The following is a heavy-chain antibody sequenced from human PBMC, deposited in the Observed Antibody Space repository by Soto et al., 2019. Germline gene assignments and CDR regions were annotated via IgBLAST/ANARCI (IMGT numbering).Heavy chain of an antibody. J-gene: IGHJ5*02. CDR2: INPSGGST. CDR1: GYTFTSYY. Sequence: QVQLVQSGAEVKKPGASVKVSCKASGYTFTSYYMHWVRQAPGQGLEWMGLINPSGGSTSYAQKFQGRVTMTRDTSTSTVYMELSSLRSEDTAVYYCARGGTYDFWSGRTSWFDPWGQGTLVTVSS. CDR3: ARGGTYDFWSGRTSWFDP. D-gene: IGHD3-3*01. V-gene: IGHV1-46*01.